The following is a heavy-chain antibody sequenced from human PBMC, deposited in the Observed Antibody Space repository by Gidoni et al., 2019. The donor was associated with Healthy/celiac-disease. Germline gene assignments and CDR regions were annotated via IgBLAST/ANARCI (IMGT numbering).Heavy chain of an antibody. CDR3: AKDRTYDIRGDLDH. Sequence: EVQLVESGGGLVQPGRSLRLSCAASGFTFDACSMYWFRQAPGKGLEWVSGISWNSGSIGYADSVKGRFTISRDNAKNSLYLQMNSLRAEDTALYYCAKDRTYDIRGDLDHWGQGTLVTVSS. V-gene: IGHV3-9*01. CDR1: GFTFDACS. D-gene: IGHD3-22*01. CDR2: ISWNSGSI. J-gene: IGHJ4*02.